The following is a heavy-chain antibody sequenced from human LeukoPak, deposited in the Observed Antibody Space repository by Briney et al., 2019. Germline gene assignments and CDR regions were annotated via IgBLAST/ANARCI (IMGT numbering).Heavy chain of an antibody. V-gene: IGHV3-23*01. Sequence: PGGSLRLSGAASGFTFSSYAMSWVRQAPGKGLEWVSAISGSGGSTYYADSVKGRFTISRDNSKNTLYLQMNSLRAEDTAVYYCATSRERFSYYFDYWGQGTLVTVSS. CDR3: ATSRERFSYYFDY. D-gene: IGHD3-3*01. CDR1: GFTFSSYA. CDR2: ISGSGGST. J-gene: IGHJ4*02.